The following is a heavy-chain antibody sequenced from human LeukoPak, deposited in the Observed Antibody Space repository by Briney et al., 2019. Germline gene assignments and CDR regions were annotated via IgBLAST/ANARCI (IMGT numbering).Heavy chain of an antibody. Sequence: GGSLRLSCAASGFTFSTYSMNWVRQAPGKGLEWVSYISSSSSIIYYADSVKGRFTISRDNAKNSLYLQMNSLRDEDTAVYSCARRSRVGGDHDYWGQGTLVTVSS. V-gene: IGHV3-48*02. CDR1: GFTFSTYS. CDR2: ISSSSSII. D-gene: IGHD2-21*01. CDR3: ARRSRVGGDHDY. J-gene: IGHJ4*02.